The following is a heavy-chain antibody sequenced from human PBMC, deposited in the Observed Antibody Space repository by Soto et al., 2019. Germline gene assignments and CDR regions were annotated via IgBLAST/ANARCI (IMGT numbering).Heavy chain of an antibody. CDR3: EREWEHPEYFDS. D-gene: IGHD1-26*01. CDR2: TYYRGST. CDR1: VVSISGFY. J-gene: IGHJ4*02. V-gene: IGHV4-59*12. Sequence: SETLSLTCNFSVVSISGFYWSCIRQPPGKGLEWIGFTYYRGSTNYNPSLKGRVTISVDPSKGQLSLHLTSVTAADTAVYYCEREWEHPEYFDSWDPVTQDTVSS.